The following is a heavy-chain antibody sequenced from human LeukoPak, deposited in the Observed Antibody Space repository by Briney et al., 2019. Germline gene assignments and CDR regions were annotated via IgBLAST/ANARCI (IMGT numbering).Heavy chain of an antibody. CDR1: GFTFDDYA. Sequence: GGSLRLSCAASGFTFDDYAMHWVRQAPGKGLEWVSLISGDGGSTYYADSVKGRFTISRDNSKNSLYLQMNSLRTEDTALYYCAKGYLSLYGSGSYVDYWGQGTLVTVSS. V-gene: IGHV3-43*02. CDR2: ISGDGGST. D-gene: IGHD3-10*01. CDR3: AKGYLSLYGSGSYVDY. J-gene: IGHJ4*02.